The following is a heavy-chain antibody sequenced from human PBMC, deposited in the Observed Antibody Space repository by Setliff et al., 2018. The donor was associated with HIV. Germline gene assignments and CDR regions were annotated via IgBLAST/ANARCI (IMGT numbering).Heavy chain of an antibody. CDR3: ARGKTWLRFLDY. CDR1: GYTFNNYG. J-gene: IGHJ4*02. Sequence: ASVKVSCKASGYTFNNYGISWVRQAPGQGLEWMGWINTHSGYTNYAQNVQGRVTVTMDTSTSTAYMELGSLKSDDTAVYYCARGKTWLRFLDYWGQGTLVTVSS. V-gene: IGHV1-18*01. CDR2: INTHSGYT. D-gene: IGHD5-12*01.